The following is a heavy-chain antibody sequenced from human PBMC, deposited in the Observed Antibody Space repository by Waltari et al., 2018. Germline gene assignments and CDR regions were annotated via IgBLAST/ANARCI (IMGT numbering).Heavy chain of an antibody. Sequence: QVQLQESGPGLVKPSETLSLTCAVSGYSISSGYYWIRQPPGKGLEWIGSIYHSGSTYYNPSLKSRVTISVDTSKNQFSLKLSSVTAADTAVYYCARDLSSSGYYFDYWGQGTLVTVSS. V-gene: IGHV4-38-2*02. CDR1: GYSISSGYY. CDR2: IYHSGST. J-gene: IGHJ4*02. CDR3: ARDLSSSGYYFDY. D-gene: IGHD3-22*01.